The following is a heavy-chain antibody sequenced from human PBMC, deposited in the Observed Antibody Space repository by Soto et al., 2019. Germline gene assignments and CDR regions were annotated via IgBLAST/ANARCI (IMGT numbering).Heavy chain of an antibody. Sequence: DVQLVESGGGLVQPGRSLRLSCAASGFTFDDYAMHWVRQAPGKGLEWVSGISWNSGSIGYADSVKGRFTISRDNAKNSLYLQMNSLRAEDTALYYCAKEVAAAGGRGHFDYWGQGTLVTVSS. CDR2: ISWNSGSI. CDR1: GFTFDDYA. V-gene: IGHV3-9*01. J-gene: IGHJ4*02. CDR3: AKEVAAAGGRGHFDY. D-gene: IGHD6-13*01.